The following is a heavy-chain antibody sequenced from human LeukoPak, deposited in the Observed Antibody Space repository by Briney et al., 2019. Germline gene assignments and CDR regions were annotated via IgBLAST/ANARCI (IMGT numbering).Heavy chain of an antibody. Sequence: SETLSLTCTVSGDSISSSNCYWSWIRQSPGKGLEWIGHINHVGITNHNPSLKSRVTISVDTSKNQFTLKVRSVTAADTGVYFCARKGLRPLEWLSEYFFDYWGQGTLVSVAS. CDR3: ARKGLRPLEWLSEYFFDY. D-gene: IGHD3-3*01. CDR2: INHVGIT. V-gene: IGHV4-39*06. CDR1: GDSISSSNCY. J-gene: IGHJ4*02.